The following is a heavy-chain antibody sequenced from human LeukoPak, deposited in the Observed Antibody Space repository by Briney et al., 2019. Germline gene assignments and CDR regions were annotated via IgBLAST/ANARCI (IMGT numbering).Heavy chain of an antibody. Sequence: GASVKVSCNASGYTFTGYYMHWVRQAPGQGLEWMGWINPNSGGTNYAQKFQGRVTMTRDTSISTAYMELSRLRSDDTAVYYCARSKARLQWYYFDYWGQGTLVTVSS. V-gene: IGHV1-2*02. CDR2: INPNSGGT. D-gene: IGHD2-8*01. CDR1: GYTFTGYY. CDR3: ARSKARLQWYYFDY. J-gene: IGHJ4*02.